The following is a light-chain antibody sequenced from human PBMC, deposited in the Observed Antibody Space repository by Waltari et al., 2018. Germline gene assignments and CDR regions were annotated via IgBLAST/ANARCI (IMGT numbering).Light chain of an antibody. Sequence: QSVLTQPPSMPGAPGQSVTISCTASSSNIGAGHDVPWYQVFPGTAPKLLIYGNNNRPSGVPGRFSGSKSDTSAALAIGGLQAEDEADYYCQSFDIRLSGGVVFGGGTKVTVL. J-gene: IGLJ3*02. CDR3: QSFDIRLSGGVV. CDR2: GNN. CDR1: SSNIGAGHD. V-gene: IGLV1-40*01.